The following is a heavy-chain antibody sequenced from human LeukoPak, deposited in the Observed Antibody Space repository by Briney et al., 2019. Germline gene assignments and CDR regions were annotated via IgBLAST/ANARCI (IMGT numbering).Heavy chain of an antibody. V-gene: IGHV3-30*18. CDR3: AKEVGTFTLDY. CDR1: GFTFRSYW. J-gene: IGHJ4*02. D-gene: IGHD1-26*01. Sequence: GGSLRLSCAASGFTFRSYWMRWVRQAPGKGLEWVTVISYDGSDKYYADSVKGRFTISRDNSRNTLYLQMNSLRVEDTAVYYCAKEVGTFTLDYWGQGTLVTVSS. CDR2: ISYDGSDK.